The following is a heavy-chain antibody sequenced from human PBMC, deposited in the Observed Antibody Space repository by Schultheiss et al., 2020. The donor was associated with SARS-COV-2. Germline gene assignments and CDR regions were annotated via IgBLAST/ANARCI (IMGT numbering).Heavy chain of an antibody. CDR3: ARVVGGAYYYMDV. CDR2: ISPYNGDT. CDR1: GYTFTNFG. D-gene: IGHD3-16*01. J-gene: IGHJ6*03. Sequence: ASVKVSCKASGYTFTNFGITWVRQAPGQGLEWMGWISPYNGDTRYAQNLQGRVTLTTETSTSTSYMELRSLTSDDAAVYYCARVVGGAYYYMDVWGKGTTVTVSS. V-gene: IGHV1-18*04.